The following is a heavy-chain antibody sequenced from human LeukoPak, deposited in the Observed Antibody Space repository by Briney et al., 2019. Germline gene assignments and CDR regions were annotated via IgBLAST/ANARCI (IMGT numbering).Heavy chain of an antibody. CDR3: ARKGEVTAPTKNAFDI. CDR1: GFTFDDYV. V-gene: IGHV3-43D*03. D-gene: IGHD2-21*02. J-gene: IGHJ3*02. CDR2: ITWDGGTT. Sequence: PGGSLRLSCAASGFTFDDYVMHWVRQAPGKGLEWVSLITWDGGTTSYADSVQGRFTISRDNNKNSLYLQMNSLRAEDTALYFCARKGEVTAPTKNAFDIWGQGTMVTVSS.